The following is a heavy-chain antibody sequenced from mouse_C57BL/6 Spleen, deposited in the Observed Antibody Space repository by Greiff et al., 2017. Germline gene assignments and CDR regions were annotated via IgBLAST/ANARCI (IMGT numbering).Heavy chain of an antibody. J-gene: IGHJ3*01. CDR1: GYTFTDYE. CDR3: TRLGPTHY. Sequence: QFQLQQSGAELVRPGASVTLSCKASGYTFTDYEMHWVKQTPVHGLEWIGAIDPETGGTAYNQKFKGKAILTADKSSSTAYMELRSLTSEDSAVYYCTRLGPTHYWGQGTLVTVSA. V-gene: IGHV1-15*01. CDR2: IDPETGGT.